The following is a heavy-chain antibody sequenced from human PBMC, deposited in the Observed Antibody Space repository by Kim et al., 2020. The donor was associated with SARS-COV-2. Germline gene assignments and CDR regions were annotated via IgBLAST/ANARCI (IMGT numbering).Heavy chain of an antibody. D-gene: IGHD5-12*01. CDR1: GFTFSSYS. J-gene: IGHJ4*02. CDR2: ISSGSSYI. CDR3: ARENGWLRLRYYFDY. V-gene: IGHV3-21*01. Sequence: GGSLRLSCAASGFTFSSYSMNWVRQAPGKGLEWVSSISSGSSYIYYADSLKGRFTISRDNAKNSLYLQMNSLRAEDTAVYYCARENGWLRLRYYFDYWGQGTLVTVSS.